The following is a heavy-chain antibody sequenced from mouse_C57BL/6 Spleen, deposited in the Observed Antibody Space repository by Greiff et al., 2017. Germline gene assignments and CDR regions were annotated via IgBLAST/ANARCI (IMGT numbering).Heavy chain of an antibody. CDR2: ISDGGSYT. J-gene: IGHJ2*01. Sequence: EVKLQESGGGLVKPGGSLKLSCAASGFTFSSYAMPWVRQTPEKRLEWVATISDGGSYTYYPDNVKGRFTISRDNAKNNLYLQMSHLKAEDAAMYYCARGGLGRGYFDYWGQGTPLTVSS. D-gene: IGHD4-1*01. V-gene: IGHV5-4*03. CDR3: ARGGLGRGYFDY. CDR1: GFTFSSYA.